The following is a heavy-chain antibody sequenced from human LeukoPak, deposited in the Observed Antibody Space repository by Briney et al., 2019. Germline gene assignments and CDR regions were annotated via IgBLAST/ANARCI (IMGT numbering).Heavy chain of an antibody. CDR1: GGSFSGYY. CDR3: ARWVSENQLPLSATYAFDI. CDR2: INHSGST. J-gene: IGHJ3*02. D-gene: IGHD2-2*01. Sequence: SETLSLTCAVYGGSFSGYYWSWIRQPPGKGLEWIGEINHSGSTNYNPSLKSRVTISVDTSKNQFSLKLSSVTAADTAVYYCARWVSENQLPLSATYAFDIWGQGTMVTVSS. V-gene: IGHV4-34*01.